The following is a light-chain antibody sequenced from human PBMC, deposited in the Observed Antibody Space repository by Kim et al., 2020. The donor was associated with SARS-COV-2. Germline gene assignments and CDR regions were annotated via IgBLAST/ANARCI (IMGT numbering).Light chain of an antibody. Sequence: DIVMTQSPDSLAVSLGERATLNCKSSQSVFYSSNNKNYLAWYRQKPRQPPKLLIYWASTRDSGVPDRFTGSGSGTDFTLTISSLQAEDVAVYYCQQYYSTPNGFGQGTKLEI. V-gene: IGKV4-1*01. CDR3: QQYYSTPNG. J-gene: IGKJ2*03. CDR1: QSVFYSSNNKNY. CDR2: WAS.